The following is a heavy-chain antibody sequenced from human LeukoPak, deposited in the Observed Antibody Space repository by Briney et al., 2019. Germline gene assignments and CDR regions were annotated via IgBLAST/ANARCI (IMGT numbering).Heavy chain of an antibody. D-gene: IGHD6-13*01. CDR2: IYYSGST. Sequence: SETLSLTCTVSGGSISSYYWSWIRQPPGKGLEWIGDIYYSGSTNYNPSLKSRVTISADTSKNQFSLKLSSVTAADTAVYYCARTLQYSSSWYYYYYMDVWGKGTTVTVSS. V-gene: IGHV4-59*01. CDR3: ARTLQYSSSWYYYYYMDV. CDR1: GGSISSYY. J-gene: IGHJ6*03.